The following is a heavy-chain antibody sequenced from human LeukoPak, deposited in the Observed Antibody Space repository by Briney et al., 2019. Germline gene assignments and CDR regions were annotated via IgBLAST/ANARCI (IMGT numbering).Heavy chain of an antibody. Sequence: GASVKVSCKASGYTFTGYYMHWVRQAPGQGLEWMGWINPNSGGTNYAQKFQGRVTMTRDTPISTAYMELSRLRSDDTAVYYCAREKVVVAATEGVAFDIWGQGTMVTVSS. CDR3: AREKVVVAATEGVAFDI. D-gene: IGHD2-15*01. CDR1: GYTFTGYY. J-gene: IGHJ3*02. CDR2: INPNSGGT. V-gene: IGHV1-2*02.